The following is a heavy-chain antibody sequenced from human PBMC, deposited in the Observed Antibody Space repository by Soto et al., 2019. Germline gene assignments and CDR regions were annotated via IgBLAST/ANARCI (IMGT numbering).Heavy chain of an antibody. J-gene: IGHJ6*03. V-gene: IGHV3-30*18. CDR2: ISYDGSNK. D-gene: IGHD6-19*01. CDR3: AKDLRPEYSSGWYGYYYYYYMDV. CDR1: GFTFSSYG. Sequence: GGSLRLSCAASGFTFSSYGMHWVRQAPGKGPEWVAVISYDGSNKYYADSVKGRFTISRDNSKNTLYLQMNSLRAEDTAVYYCAKDLRPEYSSGWYGYYYYYYMDVWGKGTTVTVSS.